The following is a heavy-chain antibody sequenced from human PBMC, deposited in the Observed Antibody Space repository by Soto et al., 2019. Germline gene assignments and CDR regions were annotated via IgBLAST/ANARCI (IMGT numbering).Heavy chain of an antibody. V-gene: IGHV3-21*01. CDR2: ISSGSAYI. Sequence: EVQLVESAGGLVKPGESLRLSCTFTFSSYSLNWVRQAPGKGLEWFSSISSGSAYIKYADSVKGRFTISRDNANHLLYLDLSSLRVADSSVYYCTRDVGGSNDNCFNPWGQGTLVTVSS. D-gene: IGHD1-26*01. J-gene: IGHJ5*02. CDR1: TFSSYS. CDR3: TRDVGGSNDNCFNP.